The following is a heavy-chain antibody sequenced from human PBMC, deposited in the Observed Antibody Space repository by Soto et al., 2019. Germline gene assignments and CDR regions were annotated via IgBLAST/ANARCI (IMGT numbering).Heavy chain of an antibody. CDR2: IKQDGSEK. CDR3: ARSYCSGGSCYRNLYYFDY. J-gene: IGHJ4*02. Sequence: PGGSLRLSCAASGFTFSSYWMNWVRQAPGKGLEWVANIKQDGSEKYYVDSVKGRFTISRDNAKNSLYLQMNSLRAEDTAVYYCARSYCSGGSCYRNLYYFDYWGQGTLVTVSS. CDR1: GFTFSSYW. V-gene: IGHV3-7*05. D-gene: IGHD2-15*01.